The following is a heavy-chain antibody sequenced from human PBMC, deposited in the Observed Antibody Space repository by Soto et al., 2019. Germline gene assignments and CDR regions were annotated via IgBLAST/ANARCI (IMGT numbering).Heavy chain of an antibody. CDR1: GFTFSTYS. CDR2: INSIGTIK. Sequence: EVQLVESGGGLVQPGGSLRLSCAASGFTFSTYSMNWVRQAPGKGLEWVAYINSIGTIKYYAGSVKGRFTISRDNAKNSLYLQMNSLRAEDTAVYYCARMSSSISPGCWGQGTLVTVSS. J-gene: IGHJ4*02. V-gene: IGHV3-48*01. D-gene: IGHD2-2*01. CDR3: ARMSSSISPGC.